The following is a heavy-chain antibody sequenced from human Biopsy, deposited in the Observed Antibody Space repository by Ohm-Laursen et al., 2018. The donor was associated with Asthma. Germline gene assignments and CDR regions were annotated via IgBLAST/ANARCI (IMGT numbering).Heavy chain of an antibody. V-gene: IGHV4-39*07. J-gene: IGHJ4*02. D-gene: IGHD5-24*01. Sequence: TLSLTCSLSSGSGGYMRSGNYYWGWIRQPPGKGLEWIGSIYYSGTTYYNPSLEGRVTVSADTSKNQFSLKLSSVTAADTAVYYCARVKDGYNFDYWGQGTLVTVSS. CDR2: IYYSGTT. CDR1: SGSGGYMRSGNYY. CDR3: ARVKDGYNFDY.